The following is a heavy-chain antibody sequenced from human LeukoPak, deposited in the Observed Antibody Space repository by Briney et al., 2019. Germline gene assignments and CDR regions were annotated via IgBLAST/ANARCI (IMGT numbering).Heavy chain of an antibody. D-gene: IGHD6-25*01. Sequence: GGSLRLSCAASGFTFKDTWMSGVRQAPGKGPEWVGRIKRKSDGGTTDLAAPVKGRFTMSRDDSKDTLYLQMNSLKIEDTAVYYCATGGHYFASWGQGILVTVSS. J-gene: IGHJ4*02. V-gene: IGHV3-15*01. CDR1: GFTFKDTW. CDR2: IKRKSDGGTT. CDR3: ATGGHYFAS.